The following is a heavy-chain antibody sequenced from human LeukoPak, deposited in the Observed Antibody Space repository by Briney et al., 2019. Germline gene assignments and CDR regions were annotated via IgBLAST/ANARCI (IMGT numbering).Heavy chain of an antibody. J-gene: IGHJ5*02. Sequence: PSETLSPTCTVPGGSISSSSYYWGWIRQPPGKGLEWIGSIYYSGSTYYNPSLKSRVTISVDTSKNQFSLKLSSVTAADTAVYYCATSRQLLDNWFDPWGQGTLVTVSS. V-gene: IGHV4-39*01. CDR1: GGSISSSSYY. D-gene: IGHD2-2*01. CDR2: IYYSGST. CDR3: ATSRQLLDNWFDP.